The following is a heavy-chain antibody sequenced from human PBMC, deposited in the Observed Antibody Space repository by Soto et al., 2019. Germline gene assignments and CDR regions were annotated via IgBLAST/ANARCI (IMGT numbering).Heavy chain of an antibody. CDR3: ARCSLVVVPAPGFDP. V-gene: IGHV4-31*03. Sequence: SETLSLTCTVSGGSISSGGYYWTWIRQHPGKGLEWIGYIYYSGTTYYNPSLKSRVTISVDTSKNQFSLKLSSVSAADTALYYCARCSLVVVPAPGFDPWGRGTLVTVSS. CDR1: GGSISSGGYY. CDR2: IYYSGTT. J-gene: IGHJ5*02. D-gene: IGHD2-2*01.